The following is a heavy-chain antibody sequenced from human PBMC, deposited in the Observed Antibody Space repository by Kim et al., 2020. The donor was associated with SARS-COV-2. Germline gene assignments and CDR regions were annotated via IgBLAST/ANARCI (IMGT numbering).Heavy chain of an antibody. Sequence: GGSLRLSCSASGFTFSNHAMHWVRQAPGKGLEYVSAIGTDGGSTYYADSMKDRFTISRDNSKNTLYLQMSSLRVEDTAVYYCVKGGYSSSWYRGDYWGQGTLVTVSS. J-gene: IGHJ4*02. CDR2: IGTDGGST. CDR1: GFTFSNHA. V-gene: IGHV3-64D*06. CDR3: VKGGYSSSWYRGDY. D-gene: IGHD6-13*01.